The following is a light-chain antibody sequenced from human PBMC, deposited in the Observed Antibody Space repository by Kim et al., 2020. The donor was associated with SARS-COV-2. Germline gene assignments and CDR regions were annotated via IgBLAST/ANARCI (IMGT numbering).Light chain of an antibody. V-gene: IGKV1-17*03. CDR3: LQHRSAPWT. J-gene: IGKJ1*01. Sequence: ASGGDRVTITGRASQDISNSLVWFQQKPGKVPKRLIYAATTLQSGVPSRFSGSASGTEFTLTISSLQSEDVATYYCLQHRSAPWTFGQGTKVDIK. CDR2: AAT. CDR1: QDISNS.